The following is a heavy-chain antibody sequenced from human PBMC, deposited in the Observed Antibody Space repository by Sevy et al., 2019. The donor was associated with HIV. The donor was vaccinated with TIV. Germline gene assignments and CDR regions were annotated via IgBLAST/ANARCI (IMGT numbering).Heavy chain of an antibody. D-gene: IGHD3-22*01. Sequence: SETLSLTCIVSGGSISDYYWSWIRQPPGKGPEWIGYIYYSGSTKYNPSLKSRVTISVDTSKNQFSLKLSSVTAADTAVYYCARVNYDSSGYYPTDYGMDVWGQGTLVTVSS. CDR2: IYYSGST. CDR3: ARVNYDSSGYYPTDYGMDV. J-gene: IGHJ6*02. CDR1: GGSISDYY. V-gene: IGHV4-59*01.